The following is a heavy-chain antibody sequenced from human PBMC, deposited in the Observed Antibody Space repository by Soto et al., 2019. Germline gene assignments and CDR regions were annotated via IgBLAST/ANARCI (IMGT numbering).Heavy chain of an antibody. CDR3: TSYADYYMDV. CDR1: GFTFSGSA. D-gene: IGHD4-17*01. CDR2: IRSKANSYAT. J-gene: IGHJ6*03. Sequence: SGGSLRLSCAASGFTFSGSAMHWVRQASGKGLEWVGRIRSKANSYATAYAASVKGRFTISRDDSKNTAYLQMNSLKTEDTAVYYCTSYADYYMDVWGKGTTVTVSS. V-gene: IGHV3-73*01.